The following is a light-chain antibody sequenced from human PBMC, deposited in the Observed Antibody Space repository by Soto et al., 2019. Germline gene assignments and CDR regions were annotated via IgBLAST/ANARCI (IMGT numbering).Light chain of an antibody. Sequence: EIVLTQSPATLSLSPGERATLSCRASQSVSSYLAWYQQKPGQAPRLLIYGASSRATGIPDRFSGSGSGTDFTLTISRLEPEDFAMYYCQQRSNWPSLTFGGGTKVDIK. J-gene: IGKJ4*01. CDR2: GAS. CDR3: QQRSNWPSLT. CDR1: QSVSSY. V-gene: IGKV3-11*01.